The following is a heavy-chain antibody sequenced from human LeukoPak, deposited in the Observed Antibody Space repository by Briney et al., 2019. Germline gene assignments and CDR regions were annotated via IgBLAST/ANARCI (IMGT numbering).Heavy chain of an antibody. CDR3: AKDCFAMYYYYYYMDV. J-gene: IGHJ6*03. V-gene: IGHV3-23*01. CDR1: GFTFSSYA. CDR2: ISGSGGST. Sequence: GGSLRLSCAASGFTFSSYAMSWVRQAPGKGLEWVSAISGSGGSTYYAGSVKGRFTISKDNSKNTLYLQMNSLRAEDTAVYYCAKDCFAMYYYYYYMDVWGKGTTVTVSS.